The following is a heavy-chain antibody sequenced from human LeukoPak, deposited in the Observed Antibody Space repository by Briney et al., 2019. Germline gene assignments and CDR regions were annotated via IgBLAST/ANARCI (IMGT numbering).Heavy chain of an antibody. V-gene: IGHV1-24*01. Sequence: ASVKVSCKVSGYTLTELSMHWVRQAPGKGLEWMGGFDLEDGETIYAQKFQGRVTMTEDTSTDTAYMELSSLRSEDTAVYYCATVRSSWLPFDYWGQGTLVTVSS. CDR2: FDLEDGET. CDR3: ATVRSSWLPFDY. CDR1: GYTLTELS. D-gene: IGHD6-13*01. J-gene: IGHJ4*02.